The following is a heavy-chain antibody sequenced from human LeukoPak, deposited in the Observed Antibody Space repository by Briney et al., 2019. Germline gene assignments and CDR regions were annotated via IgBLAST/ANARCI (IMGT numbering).Heavy chain of an antibody. D-gene: IGHD4-23*01. Sequence: SETLSLTCTVSGGSISSYYWSWIRLPPGKGLEWIGYIYYSRSTNYNPSLKSRVTISVYTSKNQFSLKLSSVTAADTAVYYCARGSKRWDYWGQGTLVTVSS. J-gene: IGHJ4*02. CDR1: GGSISSYY. CDR2: IYYSRST. V-gene: IGHV4-59*01. CDR3: ARGSKRWDY.